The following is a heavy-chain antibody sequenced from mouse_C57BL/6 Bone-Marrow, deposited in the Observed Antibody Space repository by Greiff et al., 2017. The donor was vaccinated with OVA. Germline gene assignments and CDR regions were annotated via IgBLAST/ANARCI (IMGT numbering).Heavy chain of an antibody. Sequence: QVQLQQPGTDLVKPGALVKLSCKASGYTFTSYWMHWVKQRPGQGLEWIGNINPSNGGTNYNEKFKSKATLTVDKSSSTAYMQLSSLTSEDSAVYYCARSGYYGSSYGYFDVWGTGTTVTVSS. CDR1: GYTFTSYW. CDR3: ARSGYYGSSYGYFDV. J-gene: IGHJ1*03. D-gene: IGHD1-1*01. V-gene: IGHV1-53*01. CDR2: INPSNGGT.